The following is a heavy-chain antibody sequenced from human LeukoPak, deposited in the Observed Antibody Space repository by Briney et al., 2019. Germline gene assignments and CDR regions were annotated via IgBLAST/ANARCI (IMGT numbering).Heavy chain of an antibody. D-gene: IGHD3-22*01. CDR1: GFTFSNYW. J-gene: IGHJ4*02. Sequence: GGSLRLSCAASGFTFSNYWMSWVRQAPGKGLEWVANIKQDGSEKYYVDSVKGRFTISRDNAKDSLYLQMNRLRAEDTAVYYCARSRGANYYDTSGYLGYWGQGTLVTVSS. CDR3: ARSRGANYYDTSGYLGY. CDR2: IKQDGSEK. V-gene: IGHV3-7*03.